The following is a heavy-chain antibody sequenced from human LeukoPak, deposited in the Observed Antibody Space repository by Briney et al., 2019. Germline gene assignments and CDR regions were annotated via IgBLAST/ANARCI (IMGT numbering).Heavy chain of an antibody. CDR2: ISSSSSYI. J-gene: IGHJ5*02. D-gene: IGHD6-19*01. V-gene: IGHV3-21*01. CDR3: ARDSSTEQWLVRDWFDP. Sequence: GGSLRLSCAASGFTFGSYSMNWVRQAPGKGLEWVSSISSSSSYIYYADSVKGRFTISRDNAKNSLYLQMNSLRAEDTAVYYCARDSSTEQWLVRDWFDPWGQGTLVTVSS. CDR1: GFTFGSYS.